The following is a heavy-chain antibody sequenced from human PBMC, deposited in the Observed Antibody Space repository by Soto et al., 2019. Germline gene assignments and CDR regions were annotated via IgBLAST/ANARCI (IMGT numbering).Heavy chain of an antibody. V-gene: IGHV4-59*12. CDR3: ARDRGRRGPPRHYFDY. D-gene: IGHD3-10*01. CDR1: SVPITEYS. CDR2: YFDSGST. Sequence: SETLSLTCNVPSVPITEYSWSWVRQSPGKGLEWIGNYFDSGSTYYTPSLKSRVTISVDTSKNQFSLKLSSVTAADTAVYYCARDRGRRGPPRHYFDYWGQGTLVTVSS. J-gene: IGHJ4*02.